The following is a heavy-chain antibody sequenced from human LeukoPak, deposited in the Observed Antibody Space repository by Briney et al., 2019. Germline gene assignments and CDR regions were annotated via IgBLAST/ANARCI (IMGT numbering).Heavy chain of an antibody. CDR3: ARRGVVIRVILVGFHKEAFYFDS. V-gene: IGHV3-23*01. Sequence: TGGSLRLSCAVSGTTLSNYGMSWVRQAPGKGLEWVAGVSDSGGSTNYADSVKGRFTISRDNPKNTLYLQMNSLRAEDTAVYFCARRGVVIRVILVGFHKEAFYFDSWGQGALVTVSS. CDR1: GTTLSNYG. CDR2: VSDSGGST. J-gene: IGHJ4*02. D-gene: IGHD3-22*01.